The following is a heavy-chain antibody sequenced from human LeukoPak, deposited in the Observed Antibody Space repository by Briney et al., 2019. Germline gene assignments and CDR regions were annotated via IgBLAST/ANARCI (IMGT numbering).Heavy chain of an antibody. CDR2: ISDSGSTI. V-gene: IGHV3-11*01. CDR3: ASSQLSRDGYNPIDY. Sequence: KPGGPLRLSCAASGFTLSDYYMSWIRQAPGKGLEWISYISDSGSTIYYANSVKGRFTISRDNAKNSLYLQMSSLRAEDTAVYYCASSQLSRDGYNPIDYWGQGTLVTVSS. D-gene: IGHD5-12*01. CDR1: GFTLSDYY. J-gene: IGHJ4*02.